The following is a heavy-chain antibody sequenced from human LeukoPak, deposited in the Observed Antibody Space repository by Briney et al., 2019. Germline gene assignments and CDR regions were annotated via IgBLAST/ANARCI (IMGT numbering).Heavy chain of an antibody. Sequence: GGSLRLSCAAPGFNFSSYAMSWVRQAPGSGLEWVSVISGSAGGTYYADSVKGRFTISRDKSKNTLYLQMNSLRAEDTAVYYCAKGYSGSYFTYLDYWGQGTLVPVSS. D-gene: IGHD1-26*01. CDR2: ISGSAGGT. CDR3: AKGYSGSYFTYLDY. CDR1: GFNFSSYA. V-gene: IGHV3-23*01. J-gene: IGHJ4*02.